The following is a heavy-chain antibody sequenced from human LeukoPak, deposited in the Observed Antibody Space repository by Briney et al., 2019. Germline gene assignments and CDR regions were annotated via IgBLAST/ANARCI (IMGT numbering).Heavy chain of an antibody. J-gene: IGHJ6*02. CDR1: GFTFSSYW. CDR2: IKQDGSEK. D-gene: IGHD2-15*01. Sequence: PGGSLRLSCAASGFTFSSYWMSWVRQAPGKGLERVANIKQDGSEKYYVDSVKGRFTISRDNAKNSLYLQMNSLRAEDTAVYYCARDRGGGSYYYYYGMDVWGQGTTVTVSS. V-gene: IGHV3-7*01. CDR3: ARDRGGGSYYYYYGMDV.